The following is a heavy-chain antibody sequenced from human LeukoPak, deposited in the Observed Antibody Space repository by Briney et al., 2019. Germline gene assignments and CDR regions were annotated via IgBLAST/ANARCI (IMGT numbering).Heavy chain of an antibody. V-gene: IGHV3-21*01. Sequence: PGGSLRLSCAASGFTFSSYSMNWVRQAPGKGLEWVSSISSSSSYICYADSVKGRFTISRDNAKNSLYLQMNSLRAEDTAVYYCARVRAYYYMDVWGKGTTVTVSS. CDR3: ARVRAYYYMDV. J-gene: IGHJ6*03. CDR1: GFTFSSYS. CDR2: ISSSSSYI.